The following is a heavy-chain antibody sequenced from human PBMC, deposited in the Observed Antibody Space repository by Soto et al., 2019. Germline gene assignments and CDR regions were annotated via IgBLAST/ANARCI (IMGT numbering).Heavy chain of an antibody. J-gene: IGHJ4*02. CDR2: FDPEDGET. D-gene: IGHD6-19*01. CDR1: GYTLTELS. CDR3: APSIAVAGHFDY. Sequence: ASVKVSCKVSGYTLTELSMHWVRQAPGKGLEWMGGFDPEDGETIYAQKFQGRVTMTEDTSTDTAYMELSSLRSEYTAVYYCAPSIAVAGHFDYWGQGTLVTVSS. V-gene: IGHV1-24*01.